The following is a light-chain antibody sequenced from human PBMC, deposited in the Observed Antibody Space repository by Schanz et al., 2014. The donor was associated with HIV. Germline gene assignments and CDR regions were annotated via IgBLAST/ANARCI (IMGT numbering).Light chain of an antibody. CDR1: QTITSN. CDR3: QQYSTWPWT. Sequence: EIVLTQSPGTLSLFPGERAALSCRASQTITSNFLAWYQQRPGQAPRLLIYGASTRVTGIPARFSGSGSGTEFTLTISSLQSEDFAVYYCQQYSTWPWTFGLGTMVEIK. J-gene: IGKJ1*01. V-gene: IGKV3-15*01. CDR2: GAS.